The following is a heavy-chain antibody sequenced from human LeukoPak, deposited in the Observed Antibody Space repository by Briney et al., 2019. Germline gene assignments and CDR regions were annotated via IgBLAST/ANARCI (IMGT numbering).Heavy chain of an antibody. CDR2: ISTSSSYI. V-gene: IGHV3-21*01. CDR1: GFTVTCSY. CDR3: ARGTLNIPGEHGAFDY. J-gene: IGHJ4*02. Sequence: GGSLRLSCAASGFTVTCSYMNWVRQAPGKGLEWVSSISTSSSYIHYADSVKGRFTISRDNAKNSLYLQMNSLRAEDTAVYYCARGTLNIPGEHGAFDYWGQGTLVTVSS. D-gene: IGHD1-14*01.